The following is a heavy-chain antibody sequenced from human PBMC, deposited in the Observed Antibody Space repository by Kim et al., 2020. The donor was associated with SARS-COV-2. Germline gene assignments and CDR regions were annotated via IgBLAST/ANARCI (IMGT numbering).Heavy chain of an antibody. J-gene: IGHJ4*02. CDR1: GFTFSNYA. Sequence: GGSLRLSCEASGFTFSNYAMNWVRQAPGKGLEWVSYISTGTSYIYYADSVKGRFTISRDNAKNSLYLQMNSLRAEDTAVYYCAKYDSGYFFDYWGQGALVTVSS. V-gene: IGHV3-21*01. D-gene: IGHD3-10*01. CDR2: ISTGTSYI. CDR3: AKYDSGYFFDY.